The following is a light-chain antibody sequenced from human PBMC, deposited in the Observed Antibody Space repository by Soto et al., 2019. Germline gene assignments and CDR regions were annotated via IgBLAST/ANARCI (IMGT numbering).Light chain of an antibody. J-gene: IGKJ2*01. Sequence: DIQMIQSRSALAAPVGDSVAITCRASQSIVTYLNWYLQKPGKAPKLLIYDASSLESGVTSRFSGSGSGTEFTLTISTLQPDDFATYYCQQYNSYSYTFGQGTKVDI. CDR1: QSIVTY. CDR3: QQYNSYSYT. V-gene: IGKV1-5*01. CDR2: DAS.